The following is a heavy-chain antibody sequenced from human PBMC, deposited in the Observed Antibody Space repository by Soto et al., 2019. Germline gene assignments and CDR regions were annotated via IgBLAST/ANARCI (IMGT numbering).Heavy chain of an antibody. CDR1: GGTFGNLG. Sequence: SVKVSCKASGGTFGNLGISWLRQAPGQGLEWMGGIIPIFDTPHYAEKFRDRLTITADATSTAYMELTSLSSEDTATYYCARDREDGSGTKYNWFDSWGQGTLVTVSS. D-gene: IGHD3-10*01. V-gene: IGHV1-69*13. CDR2: IIPIFDTP. J-gene: IGHJ5*01. CDR3: ARDREDGSGTKYNWFDS.